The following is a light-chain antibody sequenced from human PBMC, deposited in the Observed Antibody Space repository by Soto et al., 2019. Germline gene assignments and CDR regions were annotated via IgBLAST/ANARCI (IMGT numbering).Light chain of an antibody. V-gene: IGKV1-39*01. CDR1: QSICSY. J-gene: IGKJ1*01. CDR3: QQSYSFTRT. Sequence: DIQITQSPSSLSASVGDRFTITCRATQSICSYLNWYQQKPGKAPKLLIYAASSLQSGVPSRFSGSGSGTDFTLTISSLQPEDFATYYCQQSYSFTRTFGQGTKVDIK. CDR2: AAS.